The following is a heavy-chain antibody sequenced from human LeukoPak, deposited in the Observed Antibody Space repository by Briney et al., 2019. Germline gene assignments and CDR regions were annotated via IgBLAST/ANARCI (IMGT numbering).Heavy chain of an antibody. CDR1: GGSISSGGYY. J-gene: IGHJ4*02. D-gene: IGHD3-22*01. Sequence: PSQTLSLTCTVSGGSISSGGYYWSWIRQPPGKGLEWIGYIYHSGSTYYNPSLKSRVTISVDRSKNQFSLKLSSVTAADTAVYYCARGRAMIVGYYFDYWGQGTLVTVSS. V-gene: IGHV4-30-2*01. CDR2: IYHSGST. CDR3: ARGRAMIVGYYFDY.